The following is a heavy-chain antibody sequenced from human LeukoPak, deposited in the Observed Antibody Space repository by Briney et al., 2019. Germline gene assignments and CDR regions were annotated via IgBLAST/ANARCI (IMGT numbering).Heavy chain of an antibody. J-gene: IGHJ6*03. V-gene: IGHV4-4*07. CDR3: ARAAAGNLGHYYYYMDV. Sequence: SETLSLSCAVSGGSISSYYWSWIRQPAGKGVEWIGRIYTSGSTNYNPSLKSRVTMSVDTSKNQFSLKLSSVTAADTAVYYCARAAAGNLGHYYYYMDVWGKGTTVTVSS. CDR1: GGSISSYY. D-gene: IGHD6-13*01. CDR2: IYTSGST.